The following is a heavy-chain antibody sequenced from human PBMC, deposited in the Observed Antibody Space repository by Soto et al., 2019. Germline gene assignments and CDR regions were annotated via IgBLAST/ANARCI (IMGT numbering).Heavy chain of an antibody. CDR3: ARDQGGRYCSGGSCYSNKDYYYYGMDV. CDR2: ISAYNGNT. V-gene: IGHV1-18*01. Sequence: ASVKVSCKASGYTLTSYGISWVRQAPGQRLEWMGWISAYNGNTNYAQKLQGRVTMTTDTSTSTAYMELRSLRSDDTAVYYCARDQGGRYCSGGSCYSNKDYYYYGMDVWGQGTTVTVSS. D-gene: IGHD2-15*01. CDR1: GYTLTSYG. J-gene: IGHJ6*02.